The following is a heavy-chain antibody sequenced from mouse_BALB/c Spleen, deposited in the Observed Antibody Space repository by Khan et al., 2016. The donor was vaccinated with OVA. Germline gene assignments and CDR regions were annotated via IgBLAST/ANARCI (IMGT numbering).Heavy chain of an antibody. CDR2: INPRSDYT. V-gene: IGHV1-4*01. Sequence: VKLQESGAELARPGASVKMSCKASGYTFTSHTMHWVKQRPGQGLEWIGYINPRSDYTQYNPKFNDKATLTADISSSTAYMQLSSLTSEDSAVYYCARRTTEYALDYWGQGTSVTVSS. CDR3: ARRTTEYALDY. J-gene: IGHJ4*01. CDR1: GYTFTSHT. D-gene: IGHD2-14*01.